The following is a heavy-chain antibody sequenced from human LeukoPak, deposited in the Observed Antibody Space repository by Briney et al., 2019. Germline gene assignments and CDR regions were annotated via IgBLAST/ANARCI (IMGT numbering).Heavy chain of an antibody. Sequence: ASVKVSCKASGYTFTSYGISWVRQAPGQGLEWMGWISAYNGNTNYAQKLQGRDTMTTDTSTSTAYMELRSLRSDDTAVYYCARPGRDPQGGRRGLVIDYWGQGTLVTVSS. CDR1: GYTFTSYG. CDR2: ISAYNGNT. D-gene: IGHD2-21*01. CDR3: ARPGRDPQGGRRGLVIDY. V-gene: IGHV1-18*01. J-gene: IGHJ4*02.